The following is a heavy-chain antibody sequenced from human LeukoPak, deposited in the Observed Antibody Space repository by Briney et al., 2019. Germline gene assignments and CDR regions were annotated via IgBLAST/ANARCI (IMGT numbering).Heavy chain of an antibody. CDR2: TSGDGGTT. Sequence: GGSLRLSCTASGFTFNDFVMQWVRQVPGKSLEWVGLTSGDGGTTDYASSVEGRFTISRDNTQKSLFLEMNNLGTEDTALYYCAKSGLGDHGIFTGRGSPYYYYYLDVWGKGTTDIVS. J-gene: IGHJ6*03. V-gene: IGHV3-43*02. CDR1: GFTFNDFV. D-gene: IGHD2-21*02. CDR3: AKSGLGDHGIFTGRGSPYYYYYLDV.